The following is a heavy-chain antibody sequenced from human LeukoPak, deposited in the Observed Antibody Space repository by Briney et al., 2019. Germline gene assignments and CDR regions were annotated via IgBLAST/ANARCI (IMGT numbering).Heavy chain of an antibody. CDR3: AADRYDSSGYYHFDY. CDR2: IVVGSGNT. CDR1: GFTFTSSA. D-gene: IGHD3-22*01. Sequence: SVKVSCKASGFTFTSSAMQWVRQARGQRLEWIGWIVVGSGNTNYAQKFQERVTITRDMSTSTAYMELSSLRSEDTAVYYCAADRYDSSGYYHFDYWGQGTLVTVPS. V-gene: IGHV1-58*02. J-gene: IGHJ4*02.